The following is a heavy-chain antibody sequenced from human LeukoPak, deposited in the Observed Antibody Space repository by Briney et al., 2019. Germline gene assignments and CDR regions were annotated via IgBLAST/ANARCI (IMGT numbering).Heavy chain of an antibody. CDR1: GFAFSSSY. J-gene: IGHJ4*02. CDR3: ASTAGYGAYGY. D-gene: IGHD5-12*01. CDR2: INSDGSFT. V-gene: IGHV3-74*01. Sequence: GGSLRLSCAASGFAFSSSYMHWVRQAPGKGLVWVSRINSDGSFTNYGDSVKGRFTISRDNAKNTLYLQMNSLRAEDTAFYYCASTAGYGAYGYWGQGTLVTVSS.